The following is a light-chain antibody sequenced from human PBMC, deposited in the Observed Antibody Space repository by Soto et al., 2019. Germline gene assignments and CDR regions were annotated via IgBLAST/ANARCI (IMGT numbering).Light chain of an antibody. CDR1: SSNIGAGYD. CDR2: GNT. V-gene: IGLV1-40*01. J-gene: IGLJ2*01. CDR3: MSFDSSLSVV. Sequence: QSVLTQPPSVSGAPGQRVTISCTGSSSNIGAGYDVHWYQQLAGRAPKLLIYGNTNRPSGVPDRFSGSKSVTSASLAITGLQAEDEADYYCMSFDSSLSVVFGGGTKVTVL.